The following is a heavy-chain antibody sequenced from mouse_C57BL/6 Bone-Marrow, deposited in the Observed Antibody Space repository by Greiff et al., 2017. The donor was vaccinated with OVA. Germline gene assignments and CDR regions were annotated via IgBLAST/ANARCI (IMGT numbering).Heavy chain of an antibody. CDR3: ARGDYDYDGGYYVDY. CDR1: GYTFTSYG. D-gene: IGHD2-4*01. J-gene: IGHJ2*01. Sequence: QVQLQQSGAELARPGASVKLSCKASGYTFTSYGISWVKQRPGQGLEWIGEIYPRSGNTYYNEKFKGKATLTVDKSSSTAYMELRSLTSEDSAVYFCARGDYDYDGGYYVDYWGQGTTLTVSS. CDR2: IYPRSGNT. V-gene: IGHV1-81*01.